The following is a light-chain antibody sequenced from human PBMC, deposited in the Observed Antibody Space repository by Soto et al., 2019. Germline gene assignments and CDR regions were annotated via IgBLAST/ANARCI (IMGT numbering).Light chain of an antibody. V-gene: IGLV2-14*01. CDR2: DVS. CDR3: SSYTSSSTVV. CDR1: SIDVGGYNY. Sequence: QSALTQPASVSGSPGQSITISCTGTSIDVGGYNYVSWYQQHPGKAPKLMIYDVSNRPSGVSNRFSGSKSGNTASLTISGLQAEDEAEYYCSSYTSSSTVVFGGGTKLTVL. J-gene: IGLJ2*01.